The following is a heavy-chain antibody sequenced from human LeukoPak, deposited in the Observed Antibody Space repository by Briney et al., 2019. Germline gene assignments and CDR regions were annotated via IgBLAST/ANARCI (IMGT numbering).Heavy chain of an antibody. J-gene: IGHJ4*02. Sequence: GGSLRLSCAASGFTFDDYAMHWVRQTPGKGLEWVSGISWNSGSMGYADSVKGRFTISRDNAKNSLYLQMNSLRAEATAFYYCAKDYSSGWSRGFDYWGQGTLVTVSS. V-gene: IGHV3-9*01. CDR2: ISWNSGSM. D-gene: IGHD6-19*01. CDR1: GFTFDDYA. CDR3: AKDYSSGWSRGFDY.